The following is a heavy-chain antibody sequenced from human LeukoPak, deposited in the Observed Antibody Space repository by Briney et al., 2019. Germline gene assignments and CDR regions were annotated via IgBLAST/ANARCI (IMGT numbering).Heavy chain of an antibody. J-gene: IGHJ4*02. CDR2: IYYSGTT. Sequence: SETLSLTCTVSGGSISSYYWSWIRQPPGKGLEWIGCIYYSGTTNYNPSLKSRVTISVDTSKNQFSLKLSSVTAADTAVYYCASSSGYYAPFDYWGQGTLVTVSS. V-gene: IGHV4-59*01. D-gene: IGHD3-22*01. CDR1: GGSISSYY. CDR3: ASSSGYYAPFDY.